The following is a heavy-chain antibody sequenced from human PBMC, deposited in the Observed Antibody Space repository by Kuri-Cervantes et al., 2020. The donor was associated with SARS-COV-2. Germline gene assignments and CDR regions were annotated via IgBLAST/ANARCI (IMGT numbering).Heavy chain of an antibody. J-gene: IGHJ6*02. Sequence: ASVKVSCKASGHTFSDYSNYYMYWVRQAPGQGLEWMGWINPNSGGTNYAQNFQGWVTMTRDTSISTAYMELSRLRSDDTAVYYWARGMVRGIIQYYYYAMDVWGQGTTVTVSS. D-gene: IGHD3-10*01. CDR3: ARGMVRGIIQYYYYAMDV. CDR2: INPNSGGT. V-gene: IGHV1-2*04. CDR1: GHTFSDYSNYY.